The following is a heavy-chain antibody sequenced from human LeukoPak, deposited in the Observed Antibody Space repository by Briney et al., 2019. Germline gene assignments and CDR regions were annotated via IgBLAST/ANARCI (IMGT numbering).Heavy chain of an antibody. CDR2: ISGSGGST. CDR1: GFTFSSYA. V-gene: IGHV3-23*01. Sequence: PGGSLRLSCAASGFTFSSYAMSWVRQAPGKGLDWVSAISGSGGSTYYADSVKGRFTISRDNSKNTLYLQMNSLRAEDTAVYYCAKGGYGPDAFDIWGQGTMVTVSS. J-gene: IGHJ3*02. D-gene: IGHD5-12*01. CDR3: AKGGYGPDAFDI.